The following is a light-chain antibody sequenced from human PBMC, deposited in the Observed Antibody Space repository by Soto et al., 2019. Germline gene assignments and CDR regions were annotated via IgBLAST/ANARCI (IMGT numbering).Light chain of an antibody. CDR3: QQYGSSPRT. CDR2: GAS. CDR1: QTVSSNY. J-gene: IGKJ2*01. V-gene: IGKV3-20*01. Sequence: ETVLTQSPGTLSLSPGERATLSCRASQTVSSNYLAWYQQKPGQAPRLLIYGASSRAPGIPDRFSGSGSGTDFPLTITSLEPEDFAVYYCQQYGSSPRTFGQGTKLEI.